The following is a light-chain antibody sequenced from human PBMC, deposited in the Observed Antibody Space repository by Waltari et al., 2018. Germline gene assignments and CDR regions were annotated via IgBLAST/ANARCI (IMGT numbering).Light chain of an antibody. Sequence: QSALTQPASVSGSPGPSLTIPCTGTSRDLGSSHSVSWYQQHPGKAPKLMIYDVSERPSGVSNRFSGSKSGNTASLTISGLQAEDEADYYCNSYAGSSSWVFGGGTKLTVL. CDR1: SRDLGSSHS. CDR3: NSYAGSSSWV. V-gene: IGLV2-14*01. J-gene: IGLJ3*02. CDR2: DVS.